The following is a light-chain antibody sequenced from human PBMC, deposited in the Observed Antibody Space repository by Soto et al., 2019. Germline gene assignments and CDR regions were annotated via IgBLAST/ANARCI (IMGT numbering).Light chain of an antibody. CDR3: CSYAGSNTGV. J-gene: IGLJ3*02. Sequence: QSALTQPRSVSGSPGQSVIISCTGTNSDVGAYDYVSWYQQHPGKAPKLIIYDVTKRPSGVPDRFSASKSGNTASLTISGLQAEDEADDYCCSYAGSNTGVFGGGTKLTVL. CDR2: DVT. V-gene: IGLV2-11*01. CDR1: NSDVGAYDY.